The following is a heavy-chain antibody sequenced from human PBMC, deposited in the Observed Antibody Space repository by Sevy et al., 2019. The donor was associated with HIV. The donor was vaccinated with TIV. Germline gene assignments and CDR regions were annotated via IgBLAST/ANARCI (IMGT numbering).Heavy chain of an antibody. Sequence: ASVKVSCKASGGTFNSYVDSWVRQTPGQGLEWMGEITPILGTTHYAQKFKGRVTITADESTNTVYMELRSLKSEDTAVYYCARWSISIDYWGQGTLVTVSS. J-gene: IGHJ4*02. CDR1: GGTFNSYV. CDR2: ITPILGTT. CDR3: ARWSISIDY. D-gene: IGHD3-3*02. V-gene: IGHV1-69*13.